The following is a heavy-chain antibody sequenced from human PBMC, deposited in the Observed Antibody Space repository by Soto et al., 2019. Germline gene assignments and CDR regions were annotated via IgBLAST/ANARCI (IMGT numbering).Heavy chain of an antibody. CDR3: ARVTPFYYGSGSYVDI. CDR1: GGSISSYY. V-gene: IGHV4-59*01. D-gene: IGHD3-10*01. CDR2: IYYSGST. J-gene: IGHJ3*02. Sequence: QVQLQESGPGLVKPSETLSLTCTVSGGSISSYYWSWIRQPPGKGLEWIGYIYYSGSTNFNPSLKSRVTLSVDTSTNQLSLKLSSVTAADTAVYYCARVTPFYYGSGSYVDIWGQGTMVTVSS.